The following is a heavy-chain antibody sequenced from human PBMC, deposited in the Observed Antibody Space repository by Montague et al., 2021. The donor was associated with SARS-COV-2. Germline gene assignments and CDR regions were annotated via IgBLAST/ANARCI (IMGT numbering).Heavy chain of an antibody. V-gene: IGHV3-21*01. Sequence: SLRLSCAASGFTFSSYSMNWVRQAPGKGLEWVSSISSSSSYIYYADSVKGRFTISRDNAKNSLYLQMNSLRAEDTAVYYCARGVRGSGTRSLWGQGNLVTVSS. J-gene: IGHJ4*02. D-gene: IGHD2-2*01. CDR3: ARGVRGSGTRSL. CDR1: GFTFSSYS. CDR2: ISSSSSYI.